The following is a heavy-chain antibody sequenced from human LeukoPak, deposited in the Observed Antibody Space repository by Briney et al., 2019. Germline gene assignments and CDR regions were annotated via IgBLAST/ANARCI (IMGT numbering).Heavy chain of an antibody. D-gene: IGHD4-11*01. V-gene: IGHV1-46*01. CDR2: INTSGGHT. Sequence: ASVKVSCTASGYTFTDYYMHWVRQAPGQGLEWMGIINTSGGHTNYAQKFQGRVSMTRDTSTGTLYMDLSSLRFEDTAVYYCARGLERLDSNNYLSFAFDIWGQGTMVTVS. CDR3: ARGLERLDSNNYLSFAFDI. CDR1: GYTFTDYY. J-gene: IGHJ3*02.